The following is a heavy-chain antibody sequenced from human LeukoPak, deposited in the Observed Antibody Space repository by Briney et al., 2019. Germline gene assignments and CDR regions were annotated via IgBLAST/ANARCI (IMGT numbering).Heavy chain of an antibody. CDR1: GGTFSSYA. Sequence: SVKVSCKASGGTFSSYAISWVRQAPGPGLEWMGGIIPIFGTANYAQKFQGRVTITTDESTSTAYMELSSLRSEDTAVYYCARGETPRNYFDYWGQGTLVTVSS. CDR2: IIPIFGTA. J-gene: IGHJ4*02. V-gene: IGHV1-69*05. CDR3: ARGETPRNYFDY.